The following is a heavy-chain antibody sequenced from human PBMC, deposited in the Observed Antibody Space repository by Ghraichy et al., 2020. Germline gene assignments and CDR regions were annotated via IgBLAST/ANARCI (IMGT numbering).Heavy chain of an antibody. J-gene: IGHJ5*02. V-gene: IGHV3-23*01. D-gene: IGHD2-15*01. CDR2: LHVDDTA. Sequence: GGSLRLSCAVSGFTFGDYSMTWVRQIPEKGLEWVSDLHVDDTAFYADSVRGRFTISRDTSKNTLFLQMNSLTVEDTAVYYCAKSISYCGGGSCYSGWFDPWGQGTLVTVSS. CDR1: GFTFGDYS. CDR3: AKSISYCGGGSCYSGWFDP.